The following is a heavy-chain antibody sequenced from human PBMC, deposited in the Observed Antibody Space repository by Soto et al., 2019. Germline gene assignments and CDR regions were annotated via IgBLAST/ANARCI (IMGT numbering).Heavy chain of an antibody. CDR3: ATDIQYCSGGSCYIDWFDP. V-gene: IGHV1-24*01. CDR2: FDPEDGET. D-gene: IGHD2-15*01. Sequence: GASVKVSCKVSGYTLTELSMHWVRQAPGKGLEWMGGFDPEDGETIYAQKFQGRVTMTEDTSTDTAYMELSSLRSEDTAVYYCATDIQYCSGGSCYIDWFDPWGQGTLVPVSS. CDR1: GYTLTELS. J-gene: IGHJ5*02.